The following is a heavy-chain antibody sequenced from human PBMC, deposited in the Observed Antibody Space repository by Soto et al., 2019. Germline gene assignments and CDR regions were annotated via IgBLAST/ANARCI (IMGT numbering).Heavy chain of an antibody. CDR1: GFSLSNARMG. J-gene: IGHJ3*01. CDR2: IFPNDEK. V-gene: IGHV2-26*01. Sequence: QVTLKESGPVLVKPTEPLTLTCTVSGFSLSNARMGVSWIRQPPAKALEWLAHIFPNDEKSNSSSLKSRLTIPKDPSKSQVVLTMTNMDPVDTATYYCARGRGYSYGSRAFDLWGQGTMVTVSS. D-gene: IGHD5-18*01. CDR3: ARGRGYSYGSRAFDL.